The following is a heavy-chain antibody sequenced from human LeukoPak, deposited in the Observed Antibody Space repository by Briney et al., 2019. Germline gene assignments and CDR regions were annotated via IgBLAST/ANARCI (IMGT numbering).Heavy chain of an antibody. V-gene: IGHV4-31*03. Sequence: PSETLSLTCTVSGGSISSGGYYWSWIRQHPGKGLEWIGYIYYSVSTYYNPSLKSRVTISVDTSKNQFSLKLSSVTAADTAVYYCARDYGGNSGAFDIWGQGTMVTVSS. D-gene: IGHD4-23*01. CDR2: IYYSVST. CDR3: ARDYGGNSGAFDI. J-gene: IGHJ3*02. CDR1: GGSISSGGYY.